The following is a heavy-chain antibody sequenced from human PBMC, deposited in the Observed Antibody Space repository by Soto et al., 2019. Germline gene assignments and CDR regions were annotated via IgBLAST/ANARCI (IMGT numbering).Heavy chain of an antibody. CDR3: SRSDSDPLLWYGESFGTPPTPLDY. CDR1: GYTFTSFG. D-gene: IGHD3-10*01. Sequence: QVRLVQSGPAVKKPGASVRVSCKASGYTFTSFGFTWVRQAPGQGLEWMGWLSGKHENTNDAESLQGRVTMTTDPSTTTAYMELRSLTSDDTAVYDCSRSDSDPLLWYGESFGTPPTPLDYWGQGNLVTVSS. CDR2: LSGKHENT. J-gene: IGHJ4*02. V-gene: IGHV1-18*01.